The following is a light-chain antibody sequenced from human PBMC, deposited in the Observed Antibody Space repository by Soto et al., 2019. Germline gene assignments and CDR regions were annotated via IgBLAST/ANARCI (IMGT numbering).Light chain of an antibody. CDR3: QQDDSSPVT. V-gene: IGKV3-20*01. CDR1: QSVSSSY. Sequence: ENVLTQSPGTLSLSPGERATLSCRASQSVSSSYLTWYQQKPGQAPRLLIYGASSRATDIPDRFSGSGSGPDFTFTISRLEPEDFAVYYCQQDDSSPVTFGQGTKLEIK. CDR2: GAS. J-gene: IGKJ2*01.